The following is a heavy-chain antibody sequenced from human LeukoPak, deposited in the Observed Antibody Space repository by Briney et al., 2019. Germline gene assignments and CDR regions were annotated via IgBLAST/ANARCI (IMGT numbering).Heavy chain of an antibody. Sequence: ASVKVSCKASGYTFTSYGISWVRQAPGQGLEWMGWISAYNGNTNYAQKLQGRVTMTTDTSTSTAYMELRSLRSDDTAVYYCARGVIEWWLQPDYGMDVWGQGTTVTVSS. CDR2: ISAYNGNT. CDR1: GYTFTSYG. J-gene: IGHJ6*02. D-gene: IGHD5-18*01. CDR3: ARGVIEWWLQPDYGMDV. V-gene: IGHV1-18*01.